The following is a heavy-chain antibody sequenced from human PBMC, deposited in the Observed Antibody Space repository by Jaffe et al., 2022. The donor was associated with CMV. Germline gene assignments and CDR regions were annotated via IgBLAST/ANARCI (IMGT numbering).Heavy chain of an antibody. CDR1: GYTFTSYG. Sequence: QVQLVQSGAEVKKPGASVKVSCKASGYTFTSYGISWVRQAPGQGLEWMGWISAYNGNTNYAQKLQGRVTMTTDTSTSTAYMELRSLRSDDTAVYYCARDTRDYGDYGWGAFDIWGQGTMVTVSS. CDR2: ISAYNGNT. CDR3: ARDTRDYGDYGWGAFDI. V-gene: IGHV1-18*04. J-gene: IGHJ3*02. D-gene: IGHD4-17*01.